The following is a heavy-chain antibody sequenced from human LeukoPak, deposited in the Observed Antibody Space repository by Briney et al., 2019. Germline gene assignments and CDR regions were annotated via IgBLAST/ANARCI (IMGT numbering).Heavy chain of an antibody. CDR1: GIRISDHW. D-gene: IGHD6-13*01. J-gene: IGHJ4*02. CDR2: ITSDGTGT. V-gene: IGHV3-74*01. CDR3: AKAGVIAAAGTRGAFDY. Sequence: GGSLRLSCAVSGIRISDHWMHWVRQVPGRQPEWLARITSDGTGTSYADSVKGRFTISRDNSKNTLYLQMNSLRAEDTAVYYCAKAGVIAAAGTRGAFDYWGQGTLVTVSS.